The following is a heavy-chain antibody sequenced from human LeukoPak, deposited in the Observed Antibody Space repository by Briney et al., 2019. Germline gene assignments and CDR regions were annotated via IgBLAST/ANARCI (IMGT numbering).Heavy chain of an antibody. CDR1: GFTFGDYA. D-gene: IGHD6-13*01. Sequence: GGSLRLSCIASGFTFGDYAMSWVRQAPGKGLEWVGLIKSKTYGGTTNYAASVKGKFTISRDDSKSIAYLQMNSLKTEDTAVYYCTSLRWGIAAAGTGFEYWGQGTLVTVSS. CDR3: TSLRWGIAAAGTGFEY. CDR2: IKSKTYGGTT. J-gene: IGHJ4*02. V-gene: IGHV3-49*04.